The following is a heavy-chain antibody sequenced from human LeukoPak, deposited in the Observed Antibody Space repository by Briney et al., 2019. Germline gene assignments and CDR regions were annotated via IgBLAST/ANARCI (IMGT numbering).Heavy chain of an antibody. D-gene: IGHD6-6*01. CDR2: IYTSGTT. J-gene: IGHJ6*03. CDR1: GGSVRRGNYY. Sequence: SQTLSLTCTVSGGSVRRGNYYWTWIRQPAGSGLEWIGRIYTSGTTDYNPSLRTRVTISVDASRNQFSLNLSSVTAADTAVYYCARWSGSVTARDYYYYMDVWGEGTTVTVSS. V-gene: IGHV4-61*02. CDR3: ARWSGSVTARDYYYYMDV.